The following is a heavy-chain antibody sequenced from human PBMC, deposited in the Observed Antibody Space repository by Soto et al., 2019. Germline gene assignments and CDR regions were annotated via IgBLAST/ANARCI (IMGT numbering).Heavy chain of an antibody. CDR3: ARVPDIVVVPAASY. CDR1: GYTFTSYG. D-gene: IGHD2-2*01. CDR2: ISAYNGNT. J-gene: IGHJ4*02. V-gene: IGHV1-18*01. Sequence: GASVKVSCKASGYTFTSYGISWVRQAPGQGLEWMGWISAYNGNTNYAQKLQGRVTMTTDTSTSTAYMELRSLRSDDTAVYYCARVPDIVVVPAASYWGQGTLVTVSS.